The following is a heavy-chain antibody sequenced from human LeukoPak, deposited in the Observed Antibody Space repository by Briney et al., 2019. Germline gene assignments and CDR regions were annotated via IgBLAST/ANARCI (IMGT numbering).Heavy chain of an antibody. CDR2: INHSGST. V-gene: IGHV4-34*01. J-gene: IGHJ6*04. D-gene: IGHD3-3*01. CDR1: GGSFRGYY. Sequence: PSETLSLTCAVYGGSFRGYYWSWIRQPPGKGLEWIGEINHSGSTNYNPSLKSRVTISVDTSKNQFSLKLSSVTAADTAVYYCARGTILDVWGKGTTVTVSS. CDR3: ARGTILDV.